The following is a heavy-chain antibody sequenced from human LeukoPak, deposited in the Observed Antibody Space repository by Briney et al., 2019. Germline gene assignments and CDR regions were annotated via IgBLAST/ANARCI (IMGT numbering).Heavy chain of an antibody. D-gene: IGHD3-9*01. CDR1: GFTFTSSA. Sequence: ASVKVSCKASGFTFTSSAMQWVRQAREQRLEWIGWIVVGSGNTNYAQKFQERVTITRDMSTSTAYMELSSLRSEDTAVYYCAAAIYAIYRPLAFDIWGQGTMVTVSS. V-gene: IGHV1-58*02. CDR3: AAAIYAIYRPLAFDI. J-gene: IGHJ3*02. CDR2: IVVGSGNT.